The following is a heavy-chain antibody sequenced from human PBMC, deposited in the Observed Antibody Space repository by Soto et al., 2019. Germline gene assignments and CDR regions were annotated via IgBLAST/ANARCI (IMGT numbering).Heavy chain of an antibody. D-gene: IGHD2-2*01. CDR3: TTGTIVVVPFAIGFDY. V-gene: IGHV3-23*01. CDR2: ISGSGSST. Sequence: GGSLRLSCGASGFTFSNYAMNWVRQAPGKGVEWVSGISGSGSSTYYADSVKGRFTISRDNSKNTLYLQMNSPRAEDTGVYYCTTGTIVVVPFAIGFDYWGQGTQVTVSS. J-gene: IGHJ4*02. CDR1: GFTFSNYA.